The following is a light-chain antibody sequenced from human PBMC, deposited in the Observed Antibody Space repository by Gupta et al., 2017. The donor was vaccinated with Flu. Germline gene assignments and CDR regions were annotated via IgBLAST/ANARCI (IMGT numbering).Light chain of an antibody. CDR2: GAS. J-gene: IGKJ2*04. CDR3: QQYGSSPRR. Sequence: ELVLTQSPGTLSLSPGERATLSCRASQRVSSNYLAWYQQKPGQAPRLLIYGASSRATGIPDRFSGSGSGTDFTLTISRLEPEDFAVYYCQQYGSSPRRFGQGTKLEIK. CDR1: QRVSSNY. V-gene: IGKV3-20*01.